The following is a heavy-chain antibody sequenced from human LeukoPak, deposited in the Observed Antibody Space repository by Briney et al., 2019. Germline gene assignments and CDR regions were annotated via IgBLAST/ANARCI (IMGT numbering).Heavy chain of an antibody. CDR2: INHSGST. V-gene: IGHV4-34*01. CDR3: ATHIRITIFGVVTKTEGFDP. J-gene: IGHJ5*02. Sequence: SETLSLTCAVYGGSFSGYYWSWIRQPPGKGLEWIGEINHSGSTNYNPSLKSRVTISVATSKTQFSLKLSSVTAAETAVYYCATHIRITIFGVVTKTEGFDPWGQGTLVTVSS. CDR1: GGSFSGYY. D-gene: IGHD3-3*01.